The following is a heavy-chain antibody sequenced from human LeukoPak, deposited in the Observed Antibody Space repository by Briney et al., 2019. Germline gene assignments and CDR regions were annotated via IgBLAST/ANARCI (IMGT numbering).Heavy chain of an antibody. Sequence: SETLSLTCAVSGGSISSSSYYWGWVRQPPGKGLEWIGSIYYSGSTYYNPSLKSRVTISVDTSKNQFSLKLSSVTAADTAVYYCACIAAVGKNFDYWGQGTLVTVSS. CDR3: ACIAAVGKNFDY. CDR2: IYYSGST. J-gene: IGHJ4*02. CDR1: GGSISSSSYY. D-gene: IGHD6-13*01. V-gene: IGHV4-39*01.